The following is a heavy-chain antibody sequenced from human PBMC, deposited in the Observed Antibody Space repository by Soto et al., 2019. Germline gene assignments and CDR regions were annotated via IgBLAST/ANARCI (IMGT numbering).Heavy chain of an antibody. CDR2: INAGNGNT. D-gene: IGHD3-10*01. J-gene: IGHJ4*02. CDR1: GYTFTSYA. CDR3: ARHLRFPSYSMVRGLGY. V-gene: IGHV1-3*01. Sequence: ASVKVSCKASGYTFTSYAMHWVRQAPGQRLEWMGWINAGNGNTKYSQKFQGRVTITRDTSASTAYMELSSLRSEDTAVYYCARHLRFPSYSMVRGLGYWGQGTLVTVSS.